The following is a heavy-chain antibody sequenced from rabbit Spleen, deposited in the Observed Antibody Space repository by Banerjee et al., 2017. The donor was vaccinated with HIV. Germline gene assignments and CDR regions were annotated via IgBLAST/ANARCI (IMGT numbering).Heavy chain of an antibody. Sequence: QSLEESGGGLVKPEGSLTLTCKASGLDFSSSYYMCWVHQAPGKGLELIACIYTSSGSTWYASWAKGRFTISKTSSTTVDLQMTSLTAADTATYFCARPYGSNSDGYGLWGPGTLVTVS. V-gene: IGHV1S40*01. CDR3: ARPYGSNSDGYGL. J-gene: IGHJ4*01. CDR2: IYTSSGST. CDR1: GLDFSSSYY. D-gene: IGHD6-1*01.